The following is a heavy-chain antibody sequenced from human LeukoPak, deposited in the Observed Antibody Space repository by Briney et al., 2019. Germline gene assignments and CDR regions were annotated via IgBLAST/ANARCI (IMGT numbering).Heavy chain of an antibody. V-gene: IGHV4-34*01. CDR1: GFTFGDYP. Sequence: KTGGSLRLSCTTSGFTFGDYPMSWIRQPPGKGLEWIGEINHSGSTNYNPSLKSRVTISVDTSKNQFSLKLSSVTAADTAVYYCARHRQLYYGSGIDYWGQGTLVTVSS. D-gene: IGHD3-10*01. J-gene: IGHJ4*02. CDR3: ARHRQLYYGSGIDY. CDR2: INHSGST.